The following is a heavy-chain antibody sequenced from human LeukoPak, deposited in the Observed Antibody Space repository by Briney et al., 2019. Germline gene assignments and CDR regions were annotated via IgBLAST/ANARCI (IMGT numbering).Heavy chain of an antibody. V-gene: IGHV3-21*01. J-gene: IGHJ4*02. CDR3: ARASYCSSTSCYRAPFDY. CDR2: IISSSSYI. D-gene: IGHD2-2*01. Sequence: PGGSLRLSCAASGFTLSSYSMNWVRQAPGKGLEWVSSIISSSSYIYYADSVKGRFTISRDNAKNSLYLQMNSLRAEDTAVYYCARASYCSSTSCYRAPFDYWGQGTLVTVSS. CDR1: GFTLSSYS.